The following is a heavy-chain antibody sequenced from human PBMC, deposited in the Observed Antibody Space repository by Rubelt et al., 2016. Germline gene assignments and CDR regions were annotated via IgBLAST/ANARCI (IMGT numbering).Heavy chain of an antibody. Sequence: GKGLEWVAVIWHDGTDKYYADSVKGRFTISRDNARNSMYLQMNSLRAEDTAVYYCARVASGSSSWPRPFDFWGQGTLVTVSS. CDR3: ARVASGSSSWPRPFDF. D-gene: IGHD6-13*01. J-gene: IGHJ4*02. CDR2: IWHDGTDK. V-gene: IGHV3-33*01.